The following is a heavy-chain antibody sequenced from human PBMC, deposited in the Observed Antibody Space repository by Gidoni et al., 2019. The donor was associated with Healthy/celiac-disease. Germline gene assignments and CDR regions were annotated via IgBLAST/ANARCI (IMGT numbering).Heavy chain of an antibody. J-gene: IGHJ4*02. Sequence: QVQLQESGPGLVKPSETLSLTRTVAGYSLSSGYYWGWIRQPPGKGRGWIGRIYHSGSTYYNPPPKSRVTISVHTPKNQFSLNLSSVTAADTAVYYCARGGGVAGARGFDYWGQGTLVTVSS. V-gene: IGHV4-38-2*02. CDR2: IYHSGST. CDR1: GYSLSSGYY. CDR3: ARGGGVAGARGFDY. D-gene: IGHD6-19*01.